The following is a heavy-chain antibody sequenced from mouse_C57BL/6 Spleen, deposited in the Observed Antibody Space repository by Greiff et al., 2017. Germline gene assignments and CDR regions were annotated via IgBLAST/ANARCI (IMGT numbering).Heavy chain of an antibody. D-gene: IGHD1-1*01. CDR1: GYAFSSYW. Sequence: VQLQQSGAELVKPGASVKISCKASGYAFSSYWMNWVKQRPGKGLEWIGQIYPGDGDTNYNGKFKGKATLTADKSSSTAYMQLSSLTSEDSAVYFCARSVYYYGIYAMDYWGQGTSVTVSS. J-gene: IGHJ4*01. V-gene: IGHV1-80*01. CDR2: IYPGDGDT. CDR3: ARSVYYYGIYAMDY.